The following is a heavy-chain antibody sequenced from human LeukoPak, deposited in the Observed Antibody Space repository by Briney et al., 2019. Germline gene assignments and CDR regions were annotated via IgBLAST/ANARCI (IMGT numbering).Heavy chain of an antibody. CDR2: IIPIFGTA. Sequence: ASVKVSCKASGGTFSSYAISWVRQAPGQGLEWMGGIIPIFGTANYAQKFQGRVTITTDESTSTAYMELSSLRSGDTAVYYCARGRVKTSGIAARPGYFDYWGQGTLVTVSS. CDR1: GGTFSSYA. V-gene: IGHV1-69*05. D-gene: IGHD6-6*01. J-gene: IGHJ4*02. CDR3: ARGRVKTSGIAARPGYFDY.